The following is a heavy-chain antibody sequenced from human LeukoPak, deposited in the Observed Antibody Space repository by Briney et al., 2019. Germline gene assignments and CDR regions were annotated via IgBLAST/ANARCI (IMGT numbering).Heavy chain of an antibody. CDR3: ARDREYDSSGYFDY. Sequence: PGGSLRLSCAASGFTFSSYSMNWVRQAPGKGLEWVSSISSSSSYIYYADSVKGRFTISRDNAKNTLYLQMNSLRAEDTAVYYCARDREYDSSGYFDYWGQGTLVTVSS. J-gene: IGHJ4*02. V-gene: IGHV3-21*01. D-gene: IGHD3-22*01. CDR2: ISSSSSYI. CDR1: GFTFSSYS.